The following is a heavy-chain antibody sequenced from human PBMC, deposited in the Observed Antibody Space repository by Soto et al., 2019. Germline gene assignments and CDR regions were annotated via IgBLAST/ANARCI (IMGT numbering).Heavy chain of an antibody. Sequence: PSQTLSLTCAISGGSVSRNSAAWNWIRQSPSRGLEWLGRTYYRSKWYKDYAVSVKSRLTINPDTSKNQFSLQLNSVTPEDTAVYYCARDPRIAGYYGMDVWGQGTTVTVSS. CDR2: TYYRSKWYK. J-gene: IGHJ6*02. V-gene: IGHV6-1*01. D-gene: IGHD1-26*01. CDR3: ARDPRIAGYYGMDV. CDR1: GGSVSRNSAA.